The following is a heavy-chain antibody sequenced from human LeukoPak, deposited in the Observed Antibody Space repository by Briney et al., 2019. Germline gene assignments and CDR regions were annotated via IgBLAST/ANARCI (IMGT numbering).Heavy chain of an antibody. V-gene: IGHV4-61*02. CDR3: ARKIAVAGSGDYFDY. D-gene: IGHD6-19*01. CDR2: ISTSGNT. CDR1: GGSISSGNYY. J-gene: IGHJ4*02. Sequence: PSETLSLTCTISGGSISSGNYYWSWIRQPAGKGLEWIGRISTSGNTNYNPSLKSRVTISVDTSKNHFSLKLSSVTAADTAVYYCARKIAVAGSGDYFDYWGQGTLVTVSS.